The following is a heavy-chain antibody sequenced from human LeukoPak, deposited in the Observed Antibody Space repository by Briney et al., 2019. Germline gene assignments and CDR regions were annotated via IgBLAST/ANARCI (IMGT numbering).Heavy chain of an antibody. V-gene: IGHV3-74*01. J-gene: IGHJ4*02. CDR3: ATSRTFDY. CDR1: GFTLSSYW. Sequence: QPGGSLRLSCAASGFTLSSYWMHWVRPAPGKGLVWVSHINIDGSNTRYADSVKGRFTISRDNAENTLYLQMNSLRVDDTAVYYCATSRTFDYWGQGTLVTVSS. CDR2: INIDGSNT.